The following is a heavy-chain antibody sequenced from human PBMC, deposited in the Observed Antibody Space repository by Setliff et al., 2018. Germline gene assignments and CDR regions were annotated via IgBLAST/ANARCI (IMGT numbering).Heavy chain of an antibody. V-gene: IGHV1-18*01. Sequence: ASVQVSCQTSGFSFRDSAVNWVRQAPGQGLEWVWWISPYSGNEYYAPKPQHRVTLTTDTSTTTAFMALRGMRPDDSAVYYCARLVRFCTQTARQKVAGEESWGRGTLVTVSS. CDR1: GFSFRDSA. D-gene: IGHD2-8*01. CDR2: ISPYSGNE. CDR3: ARLVRFCTQTARQKVAGEES. J-gene: IGHJ5*01.